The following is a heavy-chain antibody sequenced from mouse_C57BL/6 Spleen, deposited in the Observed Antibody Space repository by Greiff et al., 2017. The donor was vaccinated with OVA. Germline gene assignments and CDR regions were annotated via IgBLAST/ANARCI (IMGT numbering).Heavy chain of an antibody. CDR3: ARLRCYGSSPGNWYFDV. CDR1: GFTFSSYG. D-gene: IGHD1-1*01. J-gene: IGHJ1*03. Sequence: EVKLVESGGDLVKPGGSLKLSCAASGFTFSSYGMSWVRQTPDKRLEWVATISPGGSYTYYPDSVKGRSTISRDNAKNTLYLQMSSLTSEDTAMYDCARLRCYGSSPGNWYFDVWGTGTTVTVSS. CDR2: ISPGGSYT. V-gene: IGHV5-6*01.